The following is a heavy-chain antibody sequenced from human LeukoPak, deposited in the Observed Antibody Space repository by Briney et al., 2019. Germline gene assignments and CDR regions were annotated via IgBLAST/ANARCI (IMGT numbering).Heavy chain of an antibody. CDR3: TLIQGWGSGSYYRDF. CDR2: VKSKSAGETT. D-gene: IGHD3-10*01. CDR1: GLSISNDW. Sequence: PGGSLRLSCAASGLSISNDWMSWARQAPGKGLEWVARVKSKSAGETTDYAAPVKGRFTISRDDSKNTLYLQMNSLKTEDTAVYYCTLIQGWGSGSYYRDFWGQGTLVTVSS. V-gene: IGHV3-15*01. J-gene: IGHJ4*02.